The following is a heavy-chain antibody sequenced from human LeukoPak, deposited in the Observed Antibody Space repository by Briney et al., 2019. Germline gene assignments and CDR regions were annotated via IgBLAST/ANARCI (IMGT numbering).Heavy chain of an antibody. CDR2: INHSGST. J-gene: IGHJ4*02. CDR3: ARSGYSYEQSIDY. CDR1: GVSISSSNSY. V-gene: IGHV4-39*07. D-gene: IGHD5-18*01. Sequence: PSETLSLTCTVSGVSISSSNSYWGWIRQPPGKGLEWIGEINHSGSTNYNPSLKSRVTISVDTSKNQFSLKLSSVTAADTAVYYCARSGYSYEQSIDYWGQGTLVTVSS.